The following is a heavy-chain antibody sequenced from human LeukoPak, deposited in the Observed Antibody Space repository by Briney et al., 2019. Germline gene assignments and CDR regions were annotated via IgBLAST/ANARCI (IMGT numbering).Heavy chain of an antibody. CDR3: TRDTGGSGSYPDY. J-gene: IGHJ4*02. D-gene: IGHD1-26*01. CDR1: GFTFSNYW. V-gene: IGHV3-7*01. Sequence: GGSLRLSCEATGFTFSNYWMTWVRQTPGRGLEWVANVKQDGTEKYYWDSVTGRFTISRDNAKKSVYLQMNSLRVEDTGLYYCTRDTGGSGSYPDYWGQGTLVTVSS. CDR2: VKQDGTEK.